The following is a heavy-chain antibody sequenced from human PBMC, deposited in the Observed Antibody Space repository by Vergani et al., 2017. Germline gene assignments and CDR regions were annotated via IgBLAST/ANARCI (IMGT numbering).Heavy chain of an antibody. CDR1: GGSISSGSYY. D-gene: IGHD5-12*01. CDR3: AREGVATYYYYMDV. J-gene: IGHJ6*03. Sequence: QVQLQESGPGLVKPSQTLSLTCTVSGGSISSGSYYWSWIRQPAGKGLEWLGRIYTSGSTNYNPSLKSRVTMSVDTSKNQFSLKLSSVTAADTAVYDCAREGVATYYYYMDVWGKGTTVTVSS. V-gene: IGHV4-61*02. CDR2: IYTSGST.